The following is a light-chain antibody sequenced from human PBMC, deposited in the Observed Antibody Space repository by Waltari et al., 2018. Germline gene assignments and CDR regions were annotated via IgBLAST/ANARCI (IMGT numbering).Light chain of an antibody. V-gene: IGLV2-23*02. CDR2: EVN. CDR3: SSYAASTTF. J-gene: IGLJ2*01. Sequence: LTQPASVSGSPGQSITLSCTGTSSDIGSSILVSWYQQHPGKAPRLMIYEVNRRPSGVSDRFSGSKSGNTASLTISGLQAEDEADYYCSSYAASTTFFGGGTKVTVL. CDR1: SSDIGSSIL.